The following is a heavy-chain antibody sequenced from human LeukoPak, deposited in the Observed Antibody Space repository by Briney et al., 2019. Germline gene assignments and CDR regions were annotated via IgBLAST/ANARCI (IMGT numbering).Heavy chain of an antibody. V-gene: IGHV3-48*03. J-gene: IGHJ4*02. CDR3: ARDRGGGTHDY. CDR1: GFTFSSYE. CDR2: ISNSGSTI. Sequence: SGGSLRLSCAASGFTFSSYEMNWVRQAPGKGLEWVSYISNSGSTIYHADSAKGRFTISRDNAKNSLYLQMNSLRAEDTAVYYCARDRGGGTHDYWGEGSLVTVSS. D-gene: IGHD3-10*01.